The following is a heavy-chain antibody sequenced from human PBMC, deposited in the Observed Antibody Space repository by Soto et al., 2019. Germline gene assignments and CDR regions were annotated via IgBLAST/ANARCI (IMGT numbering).Heavy chain of an antibody. D-gene: IGHD1-1*01. CDR1: GFTFSSYA. Sequence: EVQLLESGGGLLQPGGSLRLACAASGFTFSSYALIWVRQAPGKGLEWVSAISGSGGTTFYADSVKGRFTASRDNSKHTHYLQMNSLSAEDTAVYYCARLEAGSNSDYWGQGTLVTVSS. CDR3: ARLEAGSNSDY. V-gene: IGHV3-23*01. J-gene: IGHJ4*02. CDR2: ISGSGGTT.